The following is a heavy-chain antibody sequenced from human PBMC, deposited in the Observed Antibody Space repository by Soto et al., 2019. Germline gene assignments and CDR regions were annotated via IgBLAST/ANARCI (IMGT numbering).Heavy chain of an antibody. J-gene: IGHJ4*02. CDR3: AHSVLGTWGSYRYVSFFFDY. D-gene: IGHD3-16*02. V-gene: IGHV2-5*01. CDR1: GFSLSTSGVG. Sequence: QITLKESGPTLVKPTQTLTLTCTFSGFSLSTSGVGVGWIRQPPGKALEWLALIYWNDDKRYSPSLKSRLTINKDTSKNQVVLTMTNMDPVDTATYYCAHSVLGTWGSYRYVSFFFDYWGQGTLVTVSS. CDR2: IYWNDDK.